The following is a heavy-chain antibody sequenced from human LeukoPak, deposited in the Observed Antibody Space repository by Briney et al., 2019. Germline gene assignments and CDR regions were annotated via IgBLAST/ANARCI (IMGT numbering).Heavy chain of an antibody. D-gene: IGHD2-2*01. CDR2: IYYSGST. J-gene: IGHJ4*02. V-gene: IGHV4-59*12. Sequence: SETLSLTCTVSGGSISSYYWSWIRQPPGKGLEWIGYIYYSGSTNYNPSLKSRVTISVDKSKNQFSLKLSSVTAADTAVYYCARGGEVIPDFDYWGQGTLVTVSS. CDR1: GGSISSYY. CDR3: ARGGEVIPDFDY.